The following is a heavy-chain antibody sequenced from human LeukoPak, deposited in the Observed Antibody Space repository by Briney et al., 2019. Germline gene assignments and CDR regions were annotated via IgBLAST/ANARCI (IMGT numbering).Heavy chain of an antibody. CDR2: ISASGGST. CDR3: TKADGSGTYYTRPSDY. V-gene: IGHV3-23*01. D-gene: IGHD3-10*01. CDR1: GFTFTRYA. J-gene: IGHJ4*02. Sequence: GGSLRLSCAASGFTFTRYAMSWVRQAPGKGLDWVSGISASGGSTFYADSVKGRFTISRDNSQNTLYLQMSSLRAEDSATYYCTKADGSGTYYTRPSDYWGQGTLVTVSP.